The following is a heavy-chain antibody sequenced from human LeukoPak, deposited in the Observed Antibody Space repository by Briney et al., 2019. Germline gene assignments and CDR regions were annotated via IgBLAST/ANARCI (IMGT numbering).Heavy chain of an antibody. CDR1: GFTFSSYA. Sequence: GGSLRLSCAASGFTFSSYAMSWVRQAPGKGLDWVSTISGNGGNTYYADSVKGRFTFSRDNSKNTLYLQMNSLRAEDTAIYYCTKDLPDYGDYIEGYWGQGTLVTVSS. J-gene: IGHJ4*02. CDR3: TKDLPDYGDYIEGY. CDR2: ISGNGGNT. V-gene: IGHV3-23*01. D-gene: IGHD4-17*01.